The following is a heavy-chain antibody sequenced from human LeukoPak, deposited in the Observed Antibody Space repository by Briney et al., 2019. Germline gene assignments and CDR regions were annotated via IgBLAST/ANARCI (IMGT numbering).Heavy chain of an antibody. CDR1: GFTFSSYE. D-gene: IGHD3-10*01. V-gene: IGHV3-20*04. Sequence: GGSLRLSCAASGFTFSSYEMNWVRQAPGKGLEWVSGINWNGGSTGYADSVKGRFTISRDNAKNSLYLQMNSLRAEDTALYYCARASMVNWYFPLWGRGTLVTVSS. CDR3: ARASMVNWYFPL. CDR2: INWNGGST. J-gene: IGHJ2*01.